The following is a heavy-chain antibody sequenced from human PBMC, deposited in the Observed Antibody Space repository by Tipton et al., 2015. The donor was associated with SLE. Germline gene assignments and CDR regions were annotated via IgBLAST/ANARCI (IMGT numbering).Heavy chain of an antibody. J-gene: IGHJ3*02. CDR3: ARGGYTYAIRAFDI. V-gene: IGHV4-34*01. D-gene: IGHD5-18*01. CDR1: GGSFSSYY. CDR2: INHSGST. Sequence: TLSLTCAVYGGSFSSYYWSWIRQPPGKVLEWIGEINHSGSTNYNPSLKSRVTISVDTSKNQFSLKLSSVTAADTAVYYCARGGYTYAIRAFDIWGQGTLVTVSS.